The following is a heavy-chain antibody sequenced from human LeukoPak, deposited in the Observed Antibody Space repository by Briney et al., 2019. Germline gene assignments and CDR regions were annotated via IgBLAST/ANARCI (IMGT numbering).Heavy chain of an antibody. D-gene: IGHD7-27*01. J-gene: IGHJ4*02. V-gene: IGHV4-61*02. CDR3: LGHYHFDY. CDR2: IYTSGST. CDR1: GGSISSGSYY. Sequence: SQTLSLTCTVSGGSISSGSYYWSWIRQPAGKGLEWIGRIYTSGSTNYNPSLKSRVTISVDTSKNQFSLKLSSNCARLPDSENYLGHYHFDYWGQGVLVTVSS.